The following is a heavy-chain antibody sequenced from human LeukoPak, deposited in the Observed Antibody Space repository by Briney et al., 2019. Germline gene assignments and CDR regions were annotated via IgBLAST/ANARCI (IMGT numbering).Heavy chain of an antibody. D-gene: IGHD4-11*01. CDR2: ISAYNGNT. CDR3: ARDCLSNYYYYYGMDV. CDR1: GYTFTSYG. J-gene: IGHJ6*02. V-gene: IGHV1-18*01. Sequence: GASVTVSCKASGYTFTSYGISWVRQAPGQGLEWMGWISAYNGNTNYAQKLQGRVTMTTDTSTSTAYMELRSLRSDDTAVYYCARDCLSNYYYYYGMDVWGQGTTVTVSS.